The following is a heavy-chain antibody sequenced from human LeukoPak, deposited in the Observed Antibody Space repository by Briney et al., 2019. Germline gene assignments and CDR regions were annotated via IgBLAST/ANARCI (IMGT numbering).Heavy chain of an antibody. CDR2: IYYSGST. D-gene: IGHD6-19*01. CDR1: GGSISSGGYY. CDR3: AGDQKGLSGWYPKDI. J-gene: IGHJ3*02. Sequence: SETLSLTCTVSGGSISSGGYYWSWIRQHPGKGLEWIGYIYYSGSTYYNPSLKSRVTISVDTSKNQFSLKLSSVTAADTAVYYCAGDQKGLSGWYPKDIWGQGTMVTVSS. V-gene: IGHV4-31*03.